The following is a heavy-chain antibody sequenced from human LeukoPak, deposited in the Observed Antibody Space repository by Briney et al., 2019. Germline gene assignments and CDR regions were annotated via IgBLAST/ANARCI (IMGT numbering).Heavy chain of an antibody. J-gene: IGHJ4*02. V-gene: IGHV1-69*05. CDR3: ARTYYYDSSGSIDY. CDR2: IIPIFGTA. Sequence: ASVKVSCKASGGTFSSYAISWVRQAPGQGLEWMGTIIPIFGTANYAQKFQGRVTITTDESTSTAYMELSSLRSEDTAVYYCARTYYYDSSGSIDYWGRGTLVTVSS. CDR1: GGTFSSYA. D-gene: IGHD3-22*01.